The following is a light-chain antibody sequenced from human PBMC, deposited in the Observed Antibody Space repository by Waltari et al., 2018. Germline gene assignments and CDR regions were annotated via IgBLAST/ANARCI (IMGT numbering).Light chain of an antibody. CDR1: QSVSNC. CDR3: QQRANWHPLT. Sequence: IVLTQSPATLSLSPGERATLSCRASQSVSNCLAWYQQKPGQAPRLLIYHASNRATGSPARCSGRGSGTDVTITISSLEPGDAAVYYCQQRANWHPLTFGGGTRVEI. CDR2: HAS. J-gene: IGKJ4*01. V-gene: IGKV3-11*01.